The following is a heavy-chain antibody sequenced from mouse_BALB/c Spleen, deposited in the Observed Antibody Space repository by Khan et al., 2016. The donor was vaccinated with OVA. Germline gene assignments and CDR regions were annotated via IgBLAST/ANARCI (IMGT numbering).Heavy chain of an antibody. D-gene: IGHD2-14*01. J-gene: IGHJ3*01. CDR1: GDSITSGY. Sequence: EVQLQESGPSLVKPSQTLSLTCSVTGDSITSGYWCWIRTFPGHRLEYMGSILYSGSTYYNPSLNSRISITRHTSQNQYYLQLNSVTNEDTATYYCARSTYRYACAYWGQGTLVTVSA. CDR3: ARSTYRYACAY. V-gene: IGHV3-8*02. CDR2: ILYSGST.